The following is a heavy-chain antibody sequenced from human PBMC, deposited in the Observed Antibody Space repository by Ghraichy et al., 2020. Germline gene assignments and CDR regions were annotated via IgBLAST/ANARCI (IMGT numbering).Heavy chain of an antibody. CDR2: ISSNGGST. V-gene: IGHV3-64D*06. CDR3: VKDGGGYCSGGSCYFDYYFDY. J-gene: IGHJ4*02. CDR1: GFTFSSYA. D-gene: IGHD2-15*01. Sequence: GESLSISCSASGFTFSSYAMHWVRQAPGKGLEYVSAISSNGGSTYYADSVKGRFTISRDNSKNTLYLQMSSLRAEDTAVYYCVKDGGGYCSGGSCYFDYYFDYWGQGTLVTVSS.